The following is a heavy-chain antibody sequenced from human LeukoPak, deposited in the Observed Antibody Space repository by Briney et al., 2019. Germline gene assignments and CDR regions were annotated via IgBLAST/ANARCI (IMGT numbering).Heavy chain of an antibody. CDR2: IKQDGSEK. V-gene: IGHV3-7*03. CDR3: AKDAGQALWFGEAPPEYFQH. CDR1: GFTFSSYW. Sequence: GGSLRLSCAASGFTFSSYWMSWVRQAPGKGLEWVANIKQDGSEKYYVDSVKGRFTISRDNAKNSLYLQMNSLRAEDTAVYYCAKDAGQALWFGEAPPEYFQHWGQGTLVTVSS. D-gene: IGHD3-10*01. J-gene: IGHJ1*01.